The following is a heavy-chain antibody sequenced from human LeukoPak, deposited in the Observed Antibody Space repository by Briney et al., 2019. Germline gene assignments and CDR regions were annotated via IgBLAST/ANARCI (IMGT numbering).Heavy chain of an antibody. CDR3: ARGVLSGSAPFDY. CDR1: GYTFTSCG. Sequence: GASVKVSCKASGYTFTSCGFSWVRQAPGQGLEWMGWISTFNGNRHYAQKLQDRVTMTTDTSTSTVYMELRSLRSDDTAVYYCARGVLSGSAPFDYWGQGTLVIVSS. CDR2: ISTFNGNR. D-gene: IGHD1-26*01. J-gene: IGHJ4*02. V-gene: IGHV1-18*01.